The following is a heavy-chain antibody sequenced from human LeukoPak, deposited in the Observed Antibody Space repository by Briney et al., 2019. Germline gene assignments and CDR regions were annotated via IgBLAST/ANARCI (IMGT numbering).Heavy chain of an antibody. D-gene: IGHD6-19*01. Sequence: GESLKISCQGSGYSFTTYWIGWVRQMPGKGLEWMGIIYPGDSDTRYSPSFQGQVTISADKSVSTAYLQWSSLRASDTATYYCARRSSGWYDWGQGTLITVSS. J-gene: IGHJ4*02. CDR2: IYPGDSDT. CDR3: ARRSSGWYD. V-gene: IGHV5-51*01. CDR1: GYSFTTYW.